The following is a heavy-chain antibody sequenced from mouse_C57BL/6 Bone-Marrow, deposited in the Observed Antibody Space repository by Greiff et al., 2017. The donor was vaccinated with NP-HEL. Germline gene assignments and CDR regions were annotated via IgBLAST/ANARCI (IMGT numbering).Heavy chain of an antibody. V-gene: IGHV5-6*01. D-gene: IGHD1-1*01. CDR2: ISSGGSYT. CDR3: ARSYYGFYYFDY. Sequence: EVMLVESGGDLVKPGGSLKLSCAASGFTFSSYGMSWVRQTPDTRLEWVATISSGGSYTYYPDSVKGRFTISRDNAKNTLYLQMSSLKSEDTAMYYCARSYYGFYYFDYWGQGTTLTVSS. CDR1: GFTFSSYG. J-gene: IGHJ2*01.